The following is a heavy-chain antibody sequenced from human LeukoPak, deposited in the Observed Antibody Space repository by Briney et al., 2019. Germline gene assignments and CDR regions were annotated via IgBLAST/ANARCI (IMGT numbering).Heavy chain of an antibody. D-gene: IGHD5-24*01. CDR3: AREGARHTITLRRAFDR. V-gene: IGHV4-31*03. CDR1: GGSIRSGHF. Sequence: SETLSLTCTFSGGSIRSGHFWSWTGQLPGKGLEWIGYLHHNGNNYYNPSLKSRAIISIDTATTQFSLRLTSVTAADRALYYCAREGARHTITLRRAFDRGGKGTLVTVSA. J-gene: IGHJ3*02. CDR2: LHHNGNN.